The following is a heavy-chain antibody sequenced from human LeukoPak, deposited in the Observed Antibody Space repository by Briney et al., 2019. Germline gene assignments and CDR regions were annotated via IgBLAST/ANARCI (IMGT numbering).Heavy chain of an antibody. Sequence: PSETLSLTCNVSGVSISSSIYYWAWIRQPPGKGLEWSGSIFYSGSAYYSPSLKSRLAIPLDTSKNQFSLKLSSVTAADTAVYYCARRGYCSSTSCYEYWFDPWGQGTLVTVSS. CDR3: ARRGYCSSTSCYEYWFDP. CDR2: IFYSGSA. J-gene: IGHJ5*02. CDR1: GVSISSSIYY. D-gene: IGHD2-2*01. V-gene: IGHV4-39*01.